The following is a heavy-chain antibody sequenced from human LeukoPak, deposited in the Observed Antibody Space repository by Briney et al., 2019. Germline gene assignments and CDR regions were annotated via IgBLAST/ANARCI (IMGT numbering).Heavy chain of an antibody. Sequence: GGSLRLSCAASGFTFSSYWMSWVRQAPGKGLEWVANIKQDGSDKYYVDSVKGRFTISRDNAKNSLYLQMNSLRAEDTAVYYCAKDLSWFGGSLATFDSWGQGTLVTVAS. V-gene: IGHV3-7*03. J-gene: IGHJ4*02. D-gene: IGHD3-10*01. CDR3: AKDLSWFGGSLATFDS. CDR2: IKQDGSDK. CDR1: GFTFSSYW.